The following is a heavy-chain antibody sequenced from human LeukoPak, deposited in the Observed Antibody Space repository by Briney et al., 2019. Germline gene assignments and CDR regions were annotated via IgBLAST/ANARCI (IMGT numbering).Heavy chain of an antibody. D-gene: IGHD1-26*01. V-gene: IGHV3-21*01. J-gene: IGHJ3*02. CDR1: GFTFNSYS. Sequence: GGSLRLSCAASGFTFNSYSMNWVRQAPGKGLEWVSSISSSSSYICYADSVKGRFTISRDNAKNSLYLQMNSLRAEDTAVYYCARGRELLRDAFDIWGQGTMVTVSS. CDR3: ARGRELLRDAFDI. CDR2: ISSSSSYI.